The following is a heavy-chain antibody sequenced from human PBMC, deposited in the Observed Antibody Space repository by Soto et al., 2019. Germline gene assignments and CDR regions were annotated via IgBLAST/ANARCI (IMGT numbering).Heavy chain of an antibody. V-gene: IGHV1-2*02. J-gene: IGHJ4*02. Sequence: QVQLVQSGADVKKPGASVKVSCKAAGYPFTGYYVHWVRQAPGQGLEWMGWINPNSGGTKYAQKFKGRVTMTRDTSITTAYMELSSLKSDDTAFYYCSRQLAYCGGDCYTEPLDYWGQGTLVTVSS. CDR3: SRQLAYCGGDCYTEPLDY. CDR1: GYPFTGYY. D-gene: IGHD2-21*02. CDR2: INPNSGGT.